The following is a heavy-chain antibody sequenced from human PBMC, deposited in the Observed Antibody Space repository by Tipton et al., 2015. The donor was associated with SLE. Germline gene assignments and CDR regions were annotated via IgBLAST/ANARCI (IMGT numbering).Heavy chain of an antibody. Sequence: TLSLTCAVYGGSFSDYSWSWIRQPPGKGLEWIGEINHSGSTNYNPSLKNRVTISVDTSKIQFSPKLSSVTAADTAVYYCARGRLLEWLSTYYYCYGMDVWGHGTTVTVSS. CDR3: ARGRLLEWLSTYYYCYGMDV. CDR1: GGSFSDYS. J-gene: IGHJ6*02. CDR2: INHSGST. D-gene: IGHD3-3*01. V-gene: IGHV4-34*01.